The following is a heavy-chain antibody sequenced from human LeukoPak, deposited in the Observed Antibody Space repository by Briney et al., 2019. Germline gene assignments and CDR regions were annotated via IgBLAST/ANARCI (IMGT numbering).Heavy chain of an antibody. V-gene: IGHV1-18*01. D-gene: IGHD3-3*01. CDR3: ARGPSYDFWSGDFDY. Sequence: GASVKVSCKASGYTFTSYGISWVRQAPGQGLEWMGWISAYNGNTNYAQKLQGRVTMTTDTSTSTAYMELRSLRSDDTAVYYCARGPSYDFWSGDFDYWGQGTLVTVSS. CDR2: ISAYNGNT. CDR1: GYTFTSYG. J-gene: IGHJ4*02.